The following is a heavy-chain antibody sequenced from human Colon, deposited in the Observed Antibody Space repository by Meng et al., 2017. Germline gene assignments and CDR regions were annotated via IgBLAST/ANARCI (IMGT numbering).Heavy chain of an antibody. CDR3: ARAGSGDDAFDI. J-gene: IGHJ3*02. V-gene: IGHV1-2*06. CDR1: GYTFNDYY. CDR2: INHNTGDR. D-gene: IGHD3-10*01. Sequence: QVHLVQSGAEVKKPGGSVKVVCKASGYTFNDYYINWVRQAPGRGLEWMGRINHNTGDRNYAQKFQGRVTMTRATSISTAYMELTRLTSDDTAVYYCARAGSGDDAFDIWGQGTMVTVSS.